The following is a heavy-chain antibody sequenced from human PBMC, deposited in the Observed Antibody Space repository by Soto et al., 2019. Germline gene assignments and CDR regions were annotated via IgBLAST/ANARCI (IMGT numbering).Heavy chain of an antibody. V-gene: IGHV4-31*11. CDR1: GVSISSGGYY. CDR3: ARAITTKDFFDY. Sequence: SETLSLTCAVSGVSISSGGYYWSWIRQHPGKGLEWIGYIYYSGTTHYNPSLKSRVAMSVDTSKNQFSLKLSSMTAADTAVYYCARAITTKDFFDYWGQGTLVTVS. CDR2: IYYSGTT. D-gene: IGHD1-1*01. J-gene: IGHJ4*02.